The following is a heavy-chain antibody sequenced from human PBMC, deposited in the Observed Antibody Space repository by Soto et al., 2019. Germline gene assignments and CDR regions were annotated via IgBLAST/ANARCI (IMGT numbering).Heavy chain of an antibody. CDR3: STRPPGGSWLPYIDY. D-gene: IGHD6-25*01. CDR1: GASISNYY. J-gene: IGHJ4*02. Sequence: PSETLSLTCAVSGASISNYYWNWIRQPPGKGLEWIGYIYYSGSTHYNPSLKSRVTISVDTSKNQFSLKLSSVTAADTAVYYCSTRPPGGSWLPYIDYSGQGALVTVST. CDR2: IYYSGST. V-gene: IGHV4-59*01.